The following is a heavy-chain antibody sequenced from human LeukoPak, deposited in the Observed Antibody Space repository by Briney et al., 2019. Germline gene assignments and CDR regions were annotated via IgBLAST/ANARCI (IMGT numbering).Heavy chain of an antibody. D-gene: IGHD6-19*01. J-gene: IGHJ4*02. CDR2: ISASGSTT. CDR1: GFTFTYYA. Sequence: GGSLRLSCAASGFTFTYYAMGWVRQAPGQGLEWASTISASGSTTYYADSVRGRFTISRDNSKNTLSLQMSSLRAEDTAVYYCAKARTPYNSGFDYWGQGTLVAVSS. V-gene: IGHV3-23*01. CDR3: AKARTPYNSGFDY.